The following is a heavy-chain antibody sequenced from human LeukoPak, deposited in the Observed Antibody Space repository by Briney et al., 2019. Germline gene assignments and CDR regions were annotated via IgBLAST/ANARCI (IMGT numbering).Heavy chain of an antibody. Sequence: GGSLRLSCAASGFTFSSYAMSWVRQAPGKGLEWVSAISGSGGSTYYADSVKGRFTISRDNSKNTLYLQMNSLRAEDTAVYYCAKSRDIMVRGALDYWGQGTLVTVSS. CDR3: AKSRDIMVRGALDY. J-gene: IGHJ4*02. V-gene: IGHV3-23*01. CDR1: GFTFSSYA. CDR2: ISGSGGST. D-gene: IGHD3-10*01.